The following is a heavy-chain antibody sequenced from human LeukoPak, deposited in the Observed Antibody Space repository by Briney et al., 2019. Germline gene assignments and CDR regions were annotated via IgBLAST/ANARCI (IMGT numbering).Heavy chain of an antibody. CDR2: IYYSGST. CDR3: ARGPTYYYDSSGLYYFDY. CDR1: GGSISSGGYY. V-gene: IGHV4-31*03. J-gene: IGHJ4*02. Sequence: SQTLSLTCTVSGGSISSGGYYWSWIRQYPGTGLEWIGYIYYSGSTYYNPSLKSRVTISVDTSKNQFSLKLSSVTAADTAVYYCARGPTYYYDSSGLYYFDYWGQGTLVTVSS. D-gene: IGHD3-22*01.